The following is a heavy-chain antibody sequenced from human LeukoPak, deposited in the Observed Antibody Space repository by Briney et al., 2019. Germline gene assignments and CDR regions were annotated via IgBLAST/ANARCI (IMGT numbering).Heavy chain of an antibody. V-gene: IGHV4-59*13. J-gene: IGHJ5*02. CDR3: ARTRAGVPRYYVGSAWFDP. D-gene: IGHD3-16*01. Sequence: PSETLSLTCTVSGASTGVYNWAGFGHPPGKGLEGFGNIYYSGSTNYTPSLKSRVTISVDTSKNQFSLKLSSVTAADTAVYYCARTRAGVPRYYVGSAWFDPWGQGTPVTVSS. CDR1: GASTGVYN. CDR2: IYYSGST.